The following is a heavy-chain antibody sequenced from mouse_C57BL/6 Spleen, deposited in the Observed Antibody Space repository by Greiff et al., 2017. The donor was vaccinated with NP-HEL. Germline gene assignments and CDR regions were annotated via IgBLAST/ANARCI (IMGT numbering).Heavy chain of an antibody. D-gene: IGHD2-1*01. J-gene: IGHJ4*01. V-gene: IGHV1-80*01. CDR2: IYPGDGDT. Sequence: VQVVESGAELVKPGASVKISCKASGYAFSSYWMNWVKQRPGKGLEWIGQIYPGDGDTNYNGKFKGKATLTADKSSSTAYMQLSSLTSEDSAVYFCASGNYNAMDYWGQGTSVTVSS. CDR3: ASGNYNAMDY. CDR1: GYAFSSYW.